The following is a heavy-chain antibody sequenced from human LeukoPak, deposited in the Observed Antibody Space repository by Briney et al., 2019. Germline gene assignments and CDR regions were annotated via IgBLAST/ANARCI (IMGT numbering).Heavy chain of an antibody. CDR2: ISGDGGST. J-gene: IGHJ4*02. CDR1: GFTFDDYA. Sequence: GGSLRLSCAASGFTFDDYAMHWVRQASGKGLEWVSLISGDGGSTYYADSVKGRFTISRDNSKNSLYLQMNSLRTEDTALYYCAPMITFGGVIPNYWGQGTLVTVSS. CDR3: APMITFGGVIPNY. D-gene: IGHD3-16*02. V-gene: IGHV3-43*02.